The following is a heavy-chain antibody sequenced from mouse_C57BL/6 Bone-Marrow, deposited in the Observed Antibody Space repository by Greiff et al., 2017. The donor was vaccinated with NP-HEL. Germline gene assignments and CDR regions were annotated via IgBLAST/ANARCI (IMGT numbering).Heavy chain of an antibody. CDR3: ARARLGLDY. CDR2: INPYNGGT. V-gene: IGHV1-19*01. D-gene: IGHD4-1*01. CDR1: GYTFTDYY. Sequence: EVQVVESGPVLVKPGASVKMSCKASGYTFTDYYMNWVKQSHGKSLEWIGVINPYNGGTSYNQKFKGKATLTVDKSSSTAYMELNSLTSEDSAVYYCARARLGLDYWGQGTTLTVSS. J-gene: IGHJ2*01.